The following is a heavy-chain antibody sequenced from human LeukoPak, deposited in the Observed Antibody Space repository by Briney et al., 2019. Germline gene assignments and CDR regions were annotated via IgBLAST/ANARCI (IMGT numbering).Heavy chain of an antibody. CDR1: GYTFTGYY. CDR3: ARDLTVYVVGANDAFDI. D-gene: IGHD1-26*01. Sequence: GASVKVSCKASGYTFTGYYMHWVRQAPGQGLEWMGWINPNSGGTNYAQKFQGRVTMTRDTSISTAYMELSRLRSDDTAVYYCARDLTVYVVGANDAFDIWGQGTMVTVSS. J-gene: IGHJ3*02. CDR2: INPNSGGT. V-gene: IGHV1-2*02.